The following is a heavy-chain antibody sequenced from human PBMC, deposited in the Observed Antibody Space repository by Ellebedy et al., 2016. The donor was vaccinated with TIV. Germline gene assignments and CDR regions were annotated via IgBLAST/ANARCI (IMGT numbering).Heavy chain of an antibody. D-gene: IGHD7-27*01. CDR3: ARGAPGDWGRGMDV. V-gene: IGHV1-8*01. J-gene: IGHJ6*02. Sequence: ASVKVSCXASGYTFTSYDINWVRQATGQGLEWMGWMNPNSGNTGYAQKFQGRVTMTRNTSISTAYMELSGLRSEDTAVYYCARGAPGDWGRGMDVWGQGTTVTVSS. CDR1: GYTFTSYD. CDR2: MNPNSGNT.